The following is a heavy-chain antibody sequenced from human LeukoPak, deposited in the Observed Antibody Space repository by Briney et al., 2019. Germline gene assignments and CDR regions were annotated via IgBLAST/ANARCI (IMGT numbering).Heavy chain of an antibody. CDR3: ARRSPPPYYYGSGSYRRQDYYYYYYMDV. D-gene: IGHD3-10*01. V-gene: IGHV4-4*07. J-gene: IGHJ6*03. CDR1: GGSISSYY. CDR2: ISTSGST. Sequence: PSETLSLTCTVSGGSISSYYWSWIRQPAGKGLESIGHISTSGSTNYNPSLKSRVTISVDTSKNQISLKLSSVTAADTAVYYCARRSPPPYYYGSGSYRRQDYYYYYYMDVWGKGTTVTISS.